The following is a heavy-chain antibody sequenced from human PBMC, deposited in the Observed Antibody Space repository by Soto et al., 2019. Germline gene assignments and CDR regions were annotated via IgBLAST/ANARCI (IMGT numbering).Heavy chain of an antibody. D-gene: IGHD5-18*01. V-gene: IGHV2-5*01. CDR2: LYYNDTK. Sequence: QITLKESGPTLVKPAQTLTLTCTFSGFSLSSTDVGVGWVRQPPGKALEWLALLYYNDTKRYSPSLKTKLSITKDTSRNQVVLTMTNMDPSDAATYFCARRPGGYSYGTLYFDYWGQGMLVTVSS. CDR1: GFSLSSTDVG. J-gene: IGHJ4*02. CDR3: ARRPGGYSYGTLYFDY.